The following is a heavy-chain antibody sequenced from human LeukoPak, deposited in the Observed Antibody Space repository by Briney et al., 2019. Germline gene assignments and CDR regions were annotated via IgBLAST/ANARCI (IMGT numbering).Heavy chain of an antibody. Sequence: GGSLRLSCAAPGFTFSSYSMNWVRQAPGKGLEWVSSISSSSSYIYYADSVKGRFTISRDNAKNSLYLQMNSLRAEDTAVYYWARERGGLRWLQFKALYYFAYGGQGTLVTVSS. V-gene: IGHV3-21*01. J-gene: IGHJ4*02. D-gene: IGHD5-24*01. CDR3: ARERGGLRWLQFKALYYFAY. CDR1: GFTFSSYS. CDR2: ISSSSSYI.